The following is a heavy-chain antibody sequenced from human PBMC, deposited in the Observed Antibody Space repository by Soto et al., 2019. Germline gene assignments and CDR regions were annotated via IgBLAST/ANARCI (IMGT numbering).Heavy chain of an antibody. Sequence: ASVQVSCKASGYTFTSYYMHWVRQAPGQGLEWMGKINPSGGSTRYAQKFQGRVTMTRDTSTSTVYMELSSLRSEDTVVYYCVRDAPFHRYCSGGSCYNYYYYYMDVWVKGTTVTVAS. J-gene: IGHJ6*03. CDR1: GYTFTSYY. V-gene: IGHV1-46*03. D-gene: IGHD2-15*01. CDR2: INPSGGST. CDR3: VRDAPFHRYCSGGSCYNYYYYYMDV.